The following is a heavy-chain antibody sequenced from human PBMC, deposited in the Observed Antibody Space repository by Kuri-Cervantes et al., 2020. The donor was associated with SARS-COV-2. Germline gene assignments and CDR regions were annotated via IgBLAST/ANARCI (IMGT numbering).Heavy chain of an antibody. J-gene: IGHJ6*02. CDR1: GFTFSSYS. D-gene: IGHD6-13*01. CDR3: ARDVYSSSSFYYYYGMDD. CDR2: ISSSSSYI. V-gene: IGHV3-21*04. Sequence: GESLKISCAASGFTFSSYSMNWVRQAPGKGLEWVSSISSSSSYIYYADPVKGRFNISRDNAKNSLYLQMNSLRAEDTAVYYCARDVYSSSSFYYYYGMDDWGQGTTVTVSS.